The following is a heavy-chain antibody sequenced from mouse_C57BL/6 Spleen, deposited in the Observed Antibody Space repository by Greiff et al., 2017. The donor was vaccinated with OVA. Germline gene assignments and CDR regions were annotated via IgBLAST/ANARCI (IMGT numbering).Heavy chain of an antibody. Sequence: VQLKQSVAELVRPGASVKLSCTASGFNIKNTYMHWVKQRPEQGLEWIGRIDPANGNTKYAPKFQGKATITADTSSNTAYLQLSSLTSEDTAIYYCQFITTVVARGENAMDYWGQGTSVTVSS. CDR2: IDPANGNT. V-gene: IGHV14-3*01. CDR3: QFITTVVARGENAMDY. CDR1: GFNIKNTY. J-gene: IGHJ4*01. D-gene: IGHD1-1*01.